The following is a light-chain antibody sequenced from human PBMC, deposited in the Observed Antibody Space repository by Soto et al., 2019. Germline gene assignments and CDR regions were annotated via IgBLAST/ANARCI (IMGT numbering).Light chain of an antibody. J-gene: IGKJ2*01. Sequence: VVLTHSPGTLSFSPGEIATLSFRASQSVTNNYFAWYKQKPGQAPRLLIYGASRRATGIPDRFSGSGSGTDFTLTISRLEPEDFAVYHCQQYGSLPYTFGQGTKVDIK. V-gene: IGKV3-20*01. CDR2: GAS. CDR3: QQYGSLPYT. CDR1: QSVTNNY.